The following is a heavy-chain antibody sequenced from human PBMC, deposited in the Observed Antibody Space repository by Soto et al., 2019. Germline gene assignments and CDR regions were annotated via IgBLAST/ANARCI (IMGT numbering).Heavy chain of an antibody. V-gene: IGHV3-23*01. CDR2: ITGNSAFT. J-gene: IGHJ3*01. CDR3: AKNRDYDYDGFDV. CDR1: GFTFNRNA. D-gene: IGHD3-16*01. Sequence: GGSLRLSCAGSGFTFNRNAMSWVRQAPGKGLEWVSGITGNSAFTYYADSVKGRFIISRDNPKNTLYLQINTLRVEATAVYYCAKNRDYDYDGFDVWGQGTVVTVSS.